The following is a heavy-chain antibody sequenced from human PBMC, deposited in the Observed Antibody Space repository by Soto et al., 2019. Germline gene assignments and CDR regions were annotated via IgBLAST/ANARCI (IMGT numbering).Heavy chain of an antibody. CDR2: INAGNGNT. V-gene: IGHV1-3*01. J-gene: IGHJ5*02. CDR3: SIGRGDFELFFWFDP. Sequence: ASVKVSCKASGYTFTSYAMHWVRQAPGQRLEWMGWINAGNGNTKYSQKFQGRVTITRDTSASTAYMELSSLRSEDTAVYYCSIGRGDFELFFWFDPWGQGTLVTVSS. CDR1: GYTFTSYA. D-gene: IGHD3-9*01.